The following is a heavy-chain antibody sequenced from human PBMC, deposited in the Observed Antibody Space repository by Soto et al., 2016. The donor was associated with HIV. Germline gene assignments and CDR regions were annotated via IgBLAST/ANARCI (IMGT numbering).Heavy chain of an antibody. CDR1: GFTFGSYD. Sequence: EVQLVESGGGLVQPGGSLKLSCEASGFTFGSYDMHWVRQAPGMGLEYVSTISSNGINTYYANSVKGRFTISRDNSKNTLYLQMDSLRAEDMAVYYCARTFRRAYYMDVWGKRDHGHRLL. CDR3: ARTFRRAYYMDV. J-gene: IGHJ6*03. CDR2: ISSNGINT. V-gene: IGHV3-64*01.